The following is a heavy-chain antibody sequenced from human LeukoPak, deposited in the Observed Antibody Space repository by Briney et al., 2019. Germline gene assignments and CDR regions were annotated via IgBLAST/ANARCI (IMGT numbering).Heavy chain of an antibody. J-gene: IGHJ5*02. CDR1: GGSISSSSYY. Sequence: SETLSLTCTVSGGSISSSSYYWGWIRQPPGKGLEWIGSIYYSGSTYYNPSLKSRVTISVDTPKNQFSLKLSSVTAADTAVYYCAREWVQLWLPWGQGTLVTVSS. CDR3: AREWVQLWLP. V-gene: IGHV4-39*07. D-gene: IGHD5-18*01. CDR2: IYYSGST.